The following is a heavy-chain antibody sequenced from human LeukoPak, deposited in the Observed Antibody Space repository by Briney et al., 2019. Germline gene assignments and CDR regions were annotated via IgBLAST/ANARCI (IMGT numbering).Heavy chain of an antibody. D-gene: IGHD5-18*01. V-gene: IGHV4-39*07. CDR1: GGSISSSSYY. J-gene: IGHJ4*02. CDR2: IYHSGST. Sequence: SETLSLTCTVSGGSISSSSYYWGWIRQPPGNGLEWIGSIYHSGSTYYNPSLKSRVTISVDTSKNQFSLKLSSVTAADTAVYYCARDSGGGYRPWGQGTLVTVSS. CDR3: ARDSGGGYRP.